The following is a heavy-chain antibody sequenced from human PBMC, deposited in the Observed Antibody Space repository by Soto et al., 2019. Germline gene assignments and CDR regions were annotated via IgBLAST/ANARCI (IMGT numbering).Heavy chain of an antibody. CDR3: ARDTGSSWGENWFDP. J-gene: IGHJ5*02. CDR1: GGSSSSNW. V-gene: IGHV4-4*02. CDR2: IYHSGST. D-gene: IGHD6-13*01. Sequence: SETLSLTCTVSGGSSSSNWWSWVRQPPGKGLEWIGEIYHSGSTNYNPTLKSRATISVDTSKNQFSLKLSSVTAADTAVYYCARDTGSSWGENWFDPWGQGTLVTVSS.